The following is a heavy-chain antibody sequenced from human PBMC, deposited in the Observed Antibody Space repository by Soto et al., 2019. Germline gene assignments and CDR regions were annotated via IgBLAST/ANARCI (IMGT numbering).Heavy chain of an antibody. CDR1: GFTFSSYA. D-gene: IGHD3-3*01. CDR3: AKDLPKSYYDFWSGYYTALDY. J-gene: IGHJ4*02. CDR2: ISGSGGST. Sequence: GGSLRLSCAASGFTFSSYAMSWVRQAPGKGLEWVSAISGSGGSTYYADSVKGRFTISRDNSKNTLYLQMNSLRAEDTAVYYCAKDLPKSYYDFWSGYYTALDYWGQGTLVTVSS. V-gene: IGHV3-23*01.